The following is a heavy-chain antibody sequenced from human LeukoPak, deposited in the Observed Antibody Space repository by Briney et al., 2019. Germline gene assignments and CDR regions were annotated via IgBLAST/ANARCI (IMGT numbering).Heavy chain of an antibody. V-gene: IGHV1-18*01. Sequence: ASVKVSCKASGYSSTSYGIRWVRQDPGQGLEWMGWISAYNGNANYAQKLQGRVTMTTDTSTSTAYMELRSLRSEDTAVYYCARAGLGYCSSTSCYSRSWDYWGQGTLVTVSS. J-gene: IGHJ4*02. CDR1: GYSSTSYG. D-gene: IGHD2-2*01. CDR2: ISAYNGNA. CDR3: ARAGLGYCSSTSCYSRSWDY.